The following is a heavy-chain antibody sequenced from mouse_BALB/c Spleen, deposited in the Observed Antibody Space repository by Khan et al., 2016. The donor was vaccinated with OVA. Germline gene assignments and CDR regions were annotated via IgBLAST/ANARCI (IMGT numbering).Heavy chain of an antibody. CDR2: IYPGSDSN. CDR3: ARAGWDVFAY. CDR1: GYTFTDYV. J-gene: IGHJ3*01. D-gene: IGHD4-1*01. V-gene: IGHV1-77*01. Sequence: QVQLKESGPELVKPGASVKMSCKASGYTFTDYVMNWVKQRNGQGLEWIGQIYPGSDSNYYNENFKGKATLTADRSSSTAYMQLSNLTSEDSAVYFCARAGWDVFAYWGQGTLVTVSA.